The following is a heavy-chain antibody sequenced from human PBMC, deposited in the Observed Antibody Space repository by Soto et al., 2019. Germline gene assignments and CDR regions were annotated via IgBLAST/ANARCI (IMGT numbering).Heavy chain of an antibody. V-gene: IGHV3-66*01. CDR2: ISNRGDT. CDR3: AREPRYCRGGSCSITGDAYDI. CDR1: GFIVSDTY. D-gene: IGHD2-15*01. Sequence: EVHLVESGGGLVQPGGSLRLSCTASGFIVSDTYVNWVRQAPGKGLEWVSVISNRGDTHYADSVRGRFSLSRDISDNTLHLQMNNLRVEETAVYYCAREPRYCRGGSCSITGDAYDIWGQGTMVTVSS. J-gene: IGHJ3*02.